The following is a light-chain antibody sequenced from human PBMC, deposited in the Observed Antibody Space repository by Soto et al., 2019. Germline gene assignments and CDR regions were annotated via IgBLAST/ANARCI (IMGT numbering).Light chain of an antibody. CDR3: QQYSSWPRT. J-gene: IGKJ1*01. Sequence: EIVMTQSPATLSVSPGERASLSCRASQSISNSLAWYQQKPGQAPRLLFYGASTRATGIPARFSGSGSGTEFTLTISSLQSEDFAVYYCQQYSSWPRTFGQGTKVDIK. CDR1: QSISNS. V-gene: IGKV3-15*01. CDR2: GAS.